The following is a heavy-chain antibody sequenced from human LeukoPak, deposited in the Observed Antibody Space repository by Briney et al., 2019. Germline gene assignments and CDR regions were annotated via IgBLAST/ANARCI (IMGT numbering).Heavy chain of an antibody. CDR2: INPNSGGT. Sequence: ASVKVSCKXSGYTFTGYYMHWVRQAPGQGLEWMGWINPNSGGTNYAQKFQGRVTMTRDTSISTAYMELSRLRSDDTAVYYCARGAYYDFWSGYSGFDYWGQGTLVTVSS. CDR3: ARGAYYDFWSGYSGFDY. D-gene: IGHD3-3*01. J-gene: IGHJ4*02. V-gene: IGHV1-2*02. CDR1: GYTFTGYY.